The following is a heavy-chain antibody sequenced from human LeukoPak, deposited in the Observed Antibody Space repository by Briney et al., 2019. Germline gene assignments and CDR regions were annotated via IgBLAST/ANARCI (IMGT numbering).Heavy chain of an antibody. CDR3: AREGPLGYYGMDV. Sequence: ASVKVSCKASGYTFTGYYMHWVRQAPGQCLEWMGRINPNSGDTNYAQKFQGRVTMTRDTSISTAYMELSRLRSDDTAVYYCAREGPLGYYGMDVWGQGTTVTVSS. V-gene: IGHV1-2*06. CDR2: INPNSGDT. D-gene: IGHD6-13*01. J-gene: IGHJ6*02. CDR1: GYTFTGYY.